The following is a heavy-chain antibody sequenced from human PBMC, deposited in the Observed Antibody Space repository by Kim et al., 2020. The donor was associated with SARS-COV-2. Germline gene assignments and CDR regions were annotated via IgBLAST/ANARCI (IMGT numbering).Heavy chain of an antibody. Sequence: SETLSLTCTVSGYSISSGYYWGWIRQPPGKGLEWIGSIYHSGSTYYNPSLKSRVTISVDTSKNQFSLKLSSVTAADTAVYYCARVSSSQWPMYYYDSSGYTDAFDIWGQGTMVTVSS. V-gene: IGHV4-38-2*02. CDR3: ARVSSSQWPMYYYDSSGYTDAFDI. J-gene: IGHJ3*02. CDR2: IYHSGST. D-gene: IGHD3-22*01. CDR1: GYSISSGYY.